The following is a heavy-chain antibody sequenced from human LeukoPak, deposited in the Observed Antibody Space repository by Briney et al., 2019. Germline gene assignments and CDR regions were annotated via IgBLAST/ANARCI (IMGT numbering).Heavy chain of an antibody. V-gene: IGHV4-30-2*01. CDR2: IYHSGST. CDR1: GGSISSGGYS. CDR3: ARADMVRGDASAFDI. Sequence: SETLSLTCAVSGGSISSGGYSWSWIRQPPGKGLEWIGYIYHSGSTYYNPSLKSRVTISVDRSKNQFSLKLSSVTAAGTAVYYCARADMVRGDASAFDIWGQGTMVTVSS. J-gene: IGHJ3*02. D-gene: IGHD3-10*01.